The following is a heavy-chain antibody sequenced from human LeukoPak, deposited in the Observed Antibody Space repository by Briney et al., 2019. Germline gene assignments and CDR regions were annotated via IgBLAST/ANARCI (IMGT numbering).Heavy chain of an antibody. CDR2: IYTSGST. D-gene: IGHD6-13*01. J-gene: IGHJ6*03. CDR1: GGSISSDYYS. CDR3: ARSYSSSSVLSYYYFYMDV. V-gene: IGHV4-61*02. Sequence: TSETLSLTCTVSGGSISSDYYSWSWIRPPAGKGLEWIGRIYTSGSTNYNPSLKSRVTISVDTSKNHFSLELTSVTAADTAVYYCARSYSSSSVLSYYYFYMDVWGKGTTVTVSS.